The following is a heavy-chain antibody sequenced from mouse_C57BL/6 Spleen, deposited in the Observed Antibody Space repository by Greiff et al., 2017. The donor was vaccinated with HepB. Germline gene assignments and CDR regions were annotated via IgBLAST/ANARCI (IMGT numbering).Heavy chain of an antibody. CDR2: SRNKANDYTT. D-gene: IGHD4-1*01. Sequence: EVKLVESGGGLVQSGRSLRLSCATSGFTFSDFYMEWVRQAPGKGLEWIAASRNKANDYTTEYSASVKGRFIVSRYTSQSIRYLQMNALRAEDTAIYYCARGLLTPTERCAYWGQGTLVTVSA. V-gene: IGHV7-1*01. CDR1: GFTFSDFY. CDR3: ARGLLTPTERCAY. J-gene: IGHJ3*01.